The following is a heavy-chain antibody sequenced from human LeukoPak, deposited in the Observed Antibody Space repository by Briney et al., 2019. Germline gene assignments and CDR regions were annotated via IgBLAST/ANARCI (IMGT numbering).Heavy chain of an antibody. J-gene: IGHJ4*02. CDR3: AHSGLASGLDY. V-gene: IGHV2-5*02. D-gene: IGHD3-3*01. Sequence: SGPTLRHPTQTLTLTRTFSGFSLSTSGVGVGWVRQPPGKALEWLALIYWDDDKRYSPSLKSTLTITKDTSNNQLVLTMPNMDPVDTATYYCAHSGLASGLDYWGQGTLVTVSS. CDR2: IYWDDDK. CDR1: GFSLSTSGVG.